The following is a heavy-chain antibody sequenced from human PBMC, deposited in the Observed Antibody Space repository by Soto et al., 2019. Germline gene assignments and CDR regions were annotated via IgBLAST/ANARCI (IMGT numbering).Heavy chain of an antibody. Sequence: PXASLKISCKASGYSFSTYWIGWVRQRPGKGPEWMAIIYPGDSDTRENPSFQGQVTISADKSSNTVHLQWRSLKASDTAIYYCARLGGIVDTGTWIQWGQGTPVTSSS. D-gene: IGHD1-26*01. CDR1: GYSFSTYW. CDR2: IYPGDSDT. J-gene: IGHJ4*02. V-gene: IGHV5-51*01. CDR3: ARLGGIVDTGTWIQ.